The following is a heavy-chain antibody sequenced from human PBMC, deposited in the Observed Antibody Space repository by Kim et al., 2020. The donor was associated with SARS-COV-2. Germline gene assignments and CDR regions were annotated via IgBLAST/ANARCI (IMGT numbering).Heavy chain of an antibody. J-gene: IGHJ4*02. CDR3: ARGTYGDYGGYYFDY. V-gene: IGHV4-31*03. CDR2: IYYSGST. D-gene: IGHD4-17*01. Sequence: SETLSLTCTVSGGSISSGGYYWSWIRQHPGKGLEWIAYIYYSGSTYYNPSLKSRVTISVDTSKNPFSLKLSSVTAADTAVYYCARGTYGDYGGYYFDYWGQGTLVTVSS. CDR1: GGSISSGGYY.